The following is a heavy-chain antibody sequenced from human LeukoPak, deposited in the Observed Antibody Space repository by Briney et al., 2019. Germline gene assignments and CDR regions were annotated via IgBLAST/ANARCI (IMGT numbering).Heavy chain of an antibody. J-gene: IGHJ3*02. Sequence: SETLSLTCTVSGGSISSYYWSWIRQPAGKGLEWTGRIYTSGSTNYNPSLKSRVTMSVDTSKNQFSLKLSSVTAADTAVYYCARDYYDFWSGYHPAFDIWGQGTMVTVSS. V-gene: IGHV4-4*07. CDR3: ARDYYDFWSGYHPAFDI. D-gene: IGHD3-3*01. CDR2: IYTSGST. CDR1: GGSISSYY.